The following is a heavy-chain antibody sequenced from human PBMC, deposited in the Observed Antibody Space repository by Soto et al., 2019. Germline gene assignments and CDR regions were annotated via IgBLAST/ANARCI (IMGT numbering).Heavy chain of an antibody. V-gene: IGHV3-30-3*01. Sequence: QVQLVESGGGVVQSGRSLRLSCAASGFTFSPYPMHWVRQAPGKGLEWVAVISYDETSKYYADSVKGRFTISRDNSKSTLYLQMNSLGPEDTAVYYCVRCWGSGDGSNLGYNWLDPWGQGTLVTVSS. CDR2: ISYDETSK. CDR1: GFTFSPYP. D-gene: IGHD3-16*01. CDR3: VRCWGSGDGSNLGYNWLDP. J-gene: IGHJ5*02.